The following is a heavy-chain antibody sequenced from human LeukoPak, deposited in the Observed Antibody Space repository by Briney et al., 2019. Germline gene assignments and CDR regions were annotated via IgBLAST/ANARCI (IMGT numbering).Heavy chain of an antibody. V-gene: IGHV3-30-3*01. CDR2: ISYDGSNK. Sequence: PGGSLRLSCAASGFTFSSYAMHWVRQAPGKGLEWVAVISYDGSNKYYADSVKGRFTISRDNSKNTVHLQMSSLRTEDTAVYYCARAHYSGNYGDFDYWGQGTLVTVSS. CDR1: GFTFSSYA. CDR3: ARAHYSGNYGDFDY. D-gene: IGHD1-26*01. J-gene: IGHJ4*02.